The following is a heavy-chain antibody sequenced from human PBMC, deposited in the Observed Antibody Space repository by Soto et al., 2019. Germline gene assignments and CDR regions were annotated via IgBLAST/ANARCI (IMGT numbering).Heavy chain of an antibody. Sequence: QVQLVQSGAEVKKPGSSVKVSCKASGGTFSSYAISWVRQAPGQGLERMGGIIPIFGTANYAQKFQGRVTITADESTSTAYMELSSLRSEDTAVYYCARLLLWFGESYYYGMDVWGQGTTVTVSS. J-gene: IGHJ6*02. CDR1: GGTFSSYA. CDR2: IIPIFGTA. D-gene: IGHD3-10*01. V-gene: IGHV1-69*01. CDR3: ARLLLWFGESYYYGMDV.